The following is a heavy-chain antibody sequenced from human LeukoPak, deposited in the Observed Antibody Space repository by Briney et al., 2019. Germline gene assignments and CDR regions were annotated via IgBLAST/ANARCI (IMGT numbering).Heavy chain of an antibody. D-gene: IGHD3-10*01. CDR2: ISGSGGST. Sequence: LTGGSLRLSCAASGFTFSSYAMSWVRQAPGKGLEWVSAISGSGGSTYYADSVKGRFTISRDNSKNTLYLQMNSLRAEDTAVYYCAKDLIWFGELLYYFDYWGQGTLVTVSS. CDR3: AKDLIWFGELLYYFDY. CDR1: GFTFSSYA. V-gene: IGHV3-23*01. J-gene: IGHJ4*02.